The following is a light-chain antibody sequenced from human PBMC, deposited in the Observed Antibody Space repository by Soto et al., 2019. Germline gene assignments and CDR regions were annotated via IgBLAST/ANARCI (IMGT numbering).Light chain of an antibody. V-gene: IGKV3-20*01. CDR3: QQYGTSST. CDR1: QTVRSDY. Sequence: EIVLTQSPATLSVSPGESATLSCRASQTVRSDYLAWYRQSPGQPPRLLLFEASSGAPGIPDRFSGSGSGTDFTLTIRRLEPEDFAVYYCQQYGTSSTFGQGTRVDIK. CDR2: EAS. J-gene: IGKJ1*01.